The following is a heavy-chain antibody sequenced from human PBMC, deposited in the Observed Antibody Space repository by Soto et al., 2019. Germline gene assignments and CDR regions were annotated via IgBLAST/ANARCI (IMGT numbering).Heavy chain of an antibody. Sequence: PAETLCLTCAVCGGTFSGYYWCWIRQPPGKGLEWIGEINHSGSTNYNPSLKSRVTISVGTSKNQFSLKLSSVTAADTAVYYCARGRVTIFNVVTPTEFYSRGQGTLVTGSS. V-gene: IGHV4-34*01. J-gene: IGHJ5*01. CDR1: GGTFSGYY. CDR2: INHSGST. D-gene: IGHD3-3*01. CDR3: ARGRVTIFNVVTPTEFYS.